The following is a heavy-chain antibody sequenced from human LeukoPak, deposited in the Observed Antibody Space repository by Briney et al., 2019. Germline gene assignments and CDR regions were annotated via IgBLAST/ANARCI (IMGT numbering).Heavy chain of an antibody. D-gene: IGHD5-18*01. CDR2: ISWNSGSI. CDR3: AKGGYSYGYFDY. J-gene: IGHJ4*02. V-gene: IGHV3-9*01. CDR1: GFTFDDYA. Sequence: GGSLRLSCAASGFTFDDYAMHWVRQAPGKGLEWVSGISWNSGSISYADSVKGRFTISRDNAKNSLYLQMNSLRAEDTALYYCAKGGYSYGYFDYWGQGTLVTVSS.